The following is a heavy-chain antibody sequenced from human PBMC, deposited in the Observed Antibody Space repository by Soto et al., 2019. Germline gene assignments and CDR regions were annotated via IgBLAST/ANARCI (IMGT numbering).Heavy chain of an antibody. Sequence: EVQLVESGGGLVQPGGSLRLSCAASGFTFSSYSMNWVRQAPGKGLEWISYISSSSSTIYYADSVKGRFTISRDNAKNPLYLQMNSLRDEDTAMFSWPRVTGYNPPRCSYCGQGTLVTVSS. J-gene: IGHJ4*02. D-gene: IGHD5-12*01. CDR3: PRVTGYNPPRCSY. V-gene: IGHV3-48*02. CDR2: ISSSSSTI. CDR1: GFTFSSYS.